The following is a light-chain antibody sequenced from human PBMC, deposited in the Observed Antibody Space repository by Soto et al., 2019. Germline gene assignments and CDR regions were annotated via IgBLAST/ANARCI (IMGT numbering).Light chain of an antibody. J-gene: IGKJ1*01. CDR2: DAS. V-gene: IGKV1-5*01. CDR1: QSISDW. CDR3: QQYNNYPWT. Sequence: DIQMTQSPSTLSASIGDRVTITCRASQSISDWLAWYQQTPGKAPKLLISDASRLESGVPSRVSGSGSGTAFTLTISSLQPGDSETYYCQQYNNYPWTFGLGTKVEIK.